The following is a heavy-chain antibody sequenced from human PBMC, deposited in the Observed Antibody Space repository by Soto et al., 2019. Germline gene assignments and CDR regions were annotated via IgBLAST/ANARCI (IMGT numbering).Heavy chain of an antibody. Sequence: SETLSLTCTVSGGSISSYYWSWIRQPPGKGLEWIGYIYYSGSTNYNPSLKSRVTISVDTSKNQFSLKLSSVTAADTAVYYCARAASFSFDYGIGKGNYYYYMDVWGKGTTVTVSS. CDR1: GGSISSYY. CDR3: ARAASFSFDYGIGKGNYYYYMDV. D-gene: IGHD4-17*01. J-gene: IGHJ6*03. CDR2: IYYSGST. V-gene: IGHV4-59*01.